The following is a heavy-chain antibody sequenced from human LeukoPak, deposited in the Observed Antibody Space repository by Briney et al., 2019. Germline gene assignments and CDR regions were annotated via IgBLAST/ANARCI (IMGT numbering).Heavy chain of an antibody. Sequence: ASVKVSCKASGYTFTGYYMHWVRQAPGQGLEWMGWINPNSGGTNYAQKFQGRVTMTRDTSISTAYMELSRLRSDDTAVYYCARERYYYDSSGYYYWFDPWGQGTLVTVSS. CDR2: INPNSGGT. CDR1: GYTFTGYY. D-gene: IGHD3-22*01. V-gene: IGHV1-2*02. CDR3: ARERYYYDSSGYYYWFDP. J-gene: IGHJ5*02.